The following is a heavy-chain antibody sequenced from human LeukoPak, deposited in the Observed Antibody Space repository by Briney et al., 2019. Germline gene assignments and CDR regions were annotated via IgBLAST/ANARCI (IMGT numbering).Heavy chain of an antibody. CDR2: ISSSGNSI. D-gene: IGHD3-10*01. V-gene: IGHV3-11*01. Sequence: GGSLRLSCAASGFTFGDYYMSWIRQAPGKGLEWVSYISSSGNSISYADSVKGRFTISRDNAKNSLFLQMNSLRAEDTAVYYCAGTYYYGSGDYWGQGTLVTVSS. J-gene: IGHJ4*02. CDR3: AGTYYYGSGDY. CDR1: GFTFGDYY.